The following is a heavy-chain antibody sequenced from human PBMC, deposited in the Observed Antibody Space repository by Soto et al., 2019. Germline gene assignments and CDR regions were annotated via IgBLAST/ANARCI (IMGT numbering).Heavy chain of an antibody. V-gene: IGHV1-18*01. Sequence: QVQLVQSGAEVKKPGASVKVSCKASGYTFTSYGISWVRQAPGQGLEWMGWISAYNGNTNYAQKLQGKVTMTTDKATSTAYIEVRSLRSDDTAVYYCARDALGYSSGDLGTGWFDPWGQGTLVTVSS. CDR3: ARDALGYSSGDLGTGWFDP. D-gene: IGHD6-19*01. J-gene: IGHJ5*02. CDR2: ISAYNGNT. CDR1: GYTFTSYG.